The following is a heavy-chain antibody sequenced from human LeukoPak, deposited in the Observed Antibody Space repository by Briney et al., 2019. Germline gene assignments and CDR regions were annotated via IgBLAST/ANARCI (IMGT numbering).Heavy chain of an antibody. CDR1: GFTFSDYY. J-gene: IGHJ3*02. CDR2: ISSSGSTI. V-gene: IGHV3-11*01. Sequence: GGSLRLSCAASGFTFSDYYMSWIRQAPGKGLEWVSYISSSGSTIYYADSVKGRVTISRDNARNSLYLQMNSLRAEDTAVYYCARDPRYYYDSSGYFNDAFDIWGQGTMVTVSS. CDR3: ARDPRYYYDSSGYFNDAFDI. D-gene: IGHD3-22*01.